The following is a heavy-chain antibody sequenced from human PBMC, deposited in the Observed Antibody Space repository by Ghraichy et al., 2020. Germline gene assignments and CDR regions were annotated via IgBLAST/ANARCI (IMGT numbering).Heavy chain of an antibody. J-gene: IGHJ4*02. D-gene: IGHD6-19*01. V-gene: IGHV4-34*01. CDR3: AMRQWLVRGGFDY. Sequence: SETLSLTCAVYGGSFSGYYWSWIRQPPGKGLEWIGEINHSGSTNYNPSLKSRVTISVDTSKNQFSLKLSSVTAADTDVYYCAMRQWLVRGGFDYWGQGTLVTVSS. CDR1: GGSFSGYY. CDR2: INHSGST.